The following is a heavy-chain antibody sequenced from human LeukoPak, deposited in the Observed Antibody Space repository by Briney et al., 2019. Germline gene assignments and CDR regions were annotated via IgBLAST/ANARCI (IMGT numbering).Heavy chain of an antibody. CDR3: ARELSGGDWNY. Sequence: GASVKVSCKASGYTFTSYYMHWVRQAPGQGLEWMGIINPSGGSTSYAQKFQGRVTMTCDTSTSTVYMELSSLRSEDPAVYYCARELSGGDWNYWGQGTLVTVSS. V-gene: IGHV1-46*01. CDR1: GYTFTSYY. D-gene: IGHD2-21*02. CDR2: INPSGGST. J-gene: IGHJ4*02.